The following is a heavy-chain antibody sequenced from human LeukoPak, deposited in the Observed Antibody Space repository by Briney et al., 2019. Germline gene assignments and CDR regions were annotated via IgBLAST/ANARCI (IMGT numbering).Heavy chain of an antibody. CDR3: ARVHNTVH. V-gene: IGHV3-11*04. D-gene: IGHD4-11*01. J-gene: IGHJ4*02. CDR2: IKSGSTII. CDR1: GFTLSDYY. Sequence: GGSLTLSCAASGFTLSDYYVNWLHQVAGKGLEWISYIKSGSTIIYYADSVKGRFTISRDNANNSVHLQMTSLRDDDTAVYYCARVHNTVHWGQGVQVTVSS.